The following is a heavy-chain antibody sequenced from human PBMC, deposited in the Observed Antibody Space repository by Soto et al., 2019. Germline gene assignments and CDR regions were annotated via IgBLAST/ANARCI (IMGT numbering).Heavy chain of an antibody. V-gene: IGHV3-21*01. CDR2: ISSSSSYI. J-gene: IGHJ2*01. D-gene: IGHD3-10*01. CDR1: GFTFSSYS. CDR3: VRDPPRYYGSGSYYNAAVVSYFDL. Sequence: GSLRLSCAASGFTFSSYSMNWVRQAPGKGLEWVSSISSSSSYIYYVDSVKGRFTISRDNAKNSLYLQMNSLRAEDTAAYYCVRDPPRYYGSGSYYNAAVVSYFDLWARRTLGTVSA.